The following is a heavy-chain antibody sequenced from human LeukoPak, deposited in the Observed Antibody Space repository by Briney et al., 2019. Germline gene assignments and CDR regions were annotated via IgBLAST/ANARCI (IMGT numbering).Heavy chain of an antibody. CDR3: ARGSPYSSPLYYYYNYYMDV. CDR2: FNWNGGST. V-gene: IGHV3-20*01. J-gene: IGHJ6*03. D-gene: IGHD6-19*01. CDR1: GFTFDVYG. Sequence: PGGSLRLSCAASGFTFDVYGMSWVRQAPGEGLECVCGFNWNGGSTGYADSVKGRFTISRDNAKNSMYLQMNSLRAEDTALYHCARGSPYSSPLYYYYNYYMDVWGKGTTVTVSS.